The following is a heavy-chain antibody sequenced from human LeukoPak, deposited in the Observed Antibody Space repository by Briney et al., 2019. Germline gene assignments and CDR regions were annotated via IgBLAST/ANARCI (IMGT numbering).Heavy chain of an antibody. V-gene: IGHV1-69*05. Sequence: ASVKVSCKASGGTFSSYAISWVRQAPGQGLEWMGRIIPIFGTANYAQKFQGRVTITTDESTSTAYMELSSLRSEDTAVYYCARAAVYGDYHDAFDIWGQGTMVTVSS. J-gene: IGHJ3*02. CDR3: ARAAVYGDYHDAFDI. D-gene: IGHD4-17*01. CDR2: IIPIFGTA. CDR1: GGTFSSYA.